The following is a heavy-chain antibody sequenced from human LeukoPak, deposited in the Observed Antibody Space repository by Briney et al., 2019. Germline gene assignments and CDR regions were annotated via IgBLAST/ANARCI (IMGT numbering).Heavy chain of an antibody. D-gene: IGHD3-22*01. CDR3: ARDGFSSGYPYDAFDI. Sequence: GGSLRLSCAASGLTVSSNYMRWVRQAPGKGLEWVSVIYSGGSTYYADSVKGRFTISRDNYKNTLYLQMNSLRAEDTAVYYCARDGFSSGYPYDAFDIWGQGTMVTVSS. V-gene: IGHV3-53*01. CDR1: GLTVSSNY. CDR2: IYSGGST. J-gene: IGHJ3*02.